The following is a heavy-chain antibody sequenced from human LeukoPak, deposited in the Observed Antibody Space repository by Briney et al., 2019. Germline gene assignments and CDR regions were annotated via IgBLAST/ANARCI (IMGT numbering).Heavy chain of an antibody. V-gene: IGHV3-30*04. CDR1: GLAFSNYA. D-gene: IGHD1-26*01. J-gene: IGHJ5*02. CDR2: ISYDGSDK. CDR3: ARDWLGVGAISGSWFDP. Sequence: PGRSLRLSCAASGLAFSNYAMHWVRQAPGKGLEWVALISYDGSDKYYADSVKGRFTISRDNSKNTLYLQMNSLRTEDTAVYYCARDWLGVGAISGSWFDPWGQGALVTVSS.